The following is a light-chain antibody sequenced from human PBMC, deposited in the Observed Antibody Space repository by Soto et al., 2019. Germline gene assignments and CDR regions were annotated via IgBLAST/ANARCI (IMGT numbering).Light chain of an antibody. V-gene: IGKV4-1*01. CDR3: QQYYSTPFT. CDR1: QSVLYSSINKNY. CDR2: WAS. J-gene: IGKJ3*01. Sequence: DIVMTQSPDSLAVSLGERATINCKSSQSVLYSSINKNYLAWYQQKPGQPPRLPIYWASTRESGVPDRFSGSGSGTDFTLTISSLQAEDVAVYYCQQYYSTPFTFGPGTKVDIK.